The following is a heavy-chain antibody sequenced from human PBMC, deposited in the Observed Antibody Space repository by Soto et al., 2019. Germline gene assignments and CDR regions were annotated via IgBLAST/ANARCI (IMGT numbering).Heavy chain of an antibody. D-gene: IGHD4-17*01. CDR2: IRSKANSYAT. CDR3: TRQSGDYGDYVGY. Sequence: VQLVESGGGLVQPGGSLKLSCAASGFTFSGSAMHWVRQASGKGLEWVGRIRSKANSYATAYAASVKGRFTISRDDSKNTAYLQMNSLKTEDTAVYYCTRQSGDYGDYVGYWGQGTLVTVSS. J-gene: IGHJ4*02. CDR1: GFTFSGSA. V-gene: IGHV3-73*01.